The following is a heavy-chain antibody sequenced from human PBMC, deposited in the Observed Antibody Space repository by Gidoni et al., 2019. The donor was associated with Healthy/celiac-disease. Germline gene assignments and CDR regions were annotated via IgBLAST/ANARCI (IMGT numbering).Heavy chain of an antibody. Sequence: EVQLVESGGGLVQPGGSLRLSCAASGFTFSSYWMSWVRQAPGKGLEWVAKIKQDGSEKYYVDSVKGRFTISRDNAKNSLYLQMNSLRAEDTAVYYCARDATTRDYYDSSGYPYWYFDLWGRGTLVTVSS. CDR2: IKQDGSEK. CDR1: GFTFSSYW. D-gene: IGHD3-22*01. V-gene: IGHV3-7*01. CDR3: ARDATTRDYYDSSGYPYWYFDL. J-gene: IGHJ2*01.